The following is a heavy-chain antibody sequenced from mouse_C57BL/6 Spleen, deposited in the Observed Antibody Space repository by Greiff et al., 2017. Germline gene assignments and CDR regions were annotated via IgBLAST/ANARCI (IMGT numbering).Heavy chain of an antibody. V-gene: IGHV1-59*01. J-gene: IGHJ4*01. CDR2: IDPSDSYT. CDR1: GYTFTSYW. Sequence: VQLQQPGAELVRPGTSVKLSCKASGYTFTSYWMHWVKQRPGQGLEWIGVIDPSDSYTNYTQKFKGKATLTVDTSSSTAYMQLSSLTSEDSAVYYCARGDSRDAMDYWGQGTSVTVSS. CDR3: ARGDSRDAMDY.